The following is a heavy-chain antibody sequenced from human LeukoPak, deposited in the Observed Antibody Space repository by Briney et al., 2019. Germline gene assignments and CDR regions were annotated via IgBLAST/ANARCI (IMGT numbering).Heavy chain of an antibody. CDR1: GGSISSGSYY. J-gene: IGHJ6*03. Sequence: PSETLSLTCTVSGGSISSGSYYWSWIRQPAGKGLEWIGRIYTSGSTNYNPSLKSRVTMSVDTSKNQFSLKLSSVTAADTAVYYCARVFSFNYYYYYMDVWGKGTTVTVSS. D-gene: IGHD2/OR15-2a*01. CDR3: ARVFSFNYYYYYMDV. CDR2: IYTSGST. V-gene: IGHV4-61*02.